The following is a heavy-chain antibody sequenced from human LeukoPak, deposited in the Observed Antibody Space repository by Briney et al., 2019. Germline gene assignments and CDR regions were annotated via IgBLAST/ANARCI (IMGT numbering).Heavy chain of an antibody. V-gene: IGHV3-30*02. CDR1: GFTFSSYG. J-gene: IGHJ4*02. CDR2: IRYDGSNK. Sequence: QPGRSLRLSCAASGFTFSSYGMHWVRQAPGKGLEWVAFIRYDGSNKYYADSVKGRFTISRDNSKNTLYLQMNSLRAEDTAVYYCAKVPLFSGWPKWLDYWGQGTLVTVSS. D-gene: IGHD6-19*01. CDR3: AKVPLFSGWPKWLDY.